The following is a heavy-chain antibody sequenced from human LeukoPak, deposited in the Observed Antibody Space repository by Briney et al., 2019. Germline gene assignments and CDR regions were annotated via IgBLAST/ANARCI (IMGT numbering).Heavy chain of an antibody. CDR3: ATRTGGGQMVISWEFDY. CDR1: GYTLTELS. CDR2: FDPEDGET. J-gene: IGHJ4*02. V-gene: IGHV1-24*01. D-gene: IGHD3-22*01. Sequence: ASVKVSCKVSGYTLTELSMHWVRQAPGKGVEWMGGFDPEDGETIYAQKFQGRVTMTEDTSTDTAYMELSSLRSEDTAVYYCATRTGGGQMVISWEFDYWGQGTLVTVSS.